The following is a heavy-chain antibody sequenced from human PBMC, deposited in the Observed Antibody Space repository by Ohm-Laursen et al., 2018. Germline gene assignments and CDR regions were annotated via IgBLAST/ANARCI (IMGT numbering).Heavy chain of an antibody. J-gene: IGHJ5*02. Sequence: GTLSLTCAASGFTFSDYYMSWIRQAPGRGLEWVSYISSSGSTIYYADSVKGRFTISRDNAKNSLYLQMNSLRVEDTAVYYCARAAGWFDPWGQGTLVTVSS. CDR1: GFTFSDYY. CDR3: ARAAGWFDP. V-gene: IGHV3-11*01. CDR2: ISSSGSTI.